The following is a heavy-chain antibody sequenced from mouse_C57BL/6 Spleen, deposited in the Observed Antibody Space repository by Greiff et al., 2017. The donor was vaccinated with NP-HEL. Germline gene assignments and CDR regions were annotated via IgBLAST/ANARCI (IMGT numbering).Heavy chain of an antibody. D-gene: IGHD2-12*01. J-gene: IGHJ3*01. CDR1: GYTFTSYW. Sequence: QVQLKESGAELVMPGASVKLSCKASGYTFTSYWMHWVKQRPGQGLEWIGEIDPSDSYTNYNQKFKGKSTLTVDKSSSTAYMQLSSLTSEDSAVYYCARLLYPNAYWGQGTLVTVSA. V-gene: IGHV1-69*01. CDR2: IDPSDSYT. CDR3: ARLLYPNAY.